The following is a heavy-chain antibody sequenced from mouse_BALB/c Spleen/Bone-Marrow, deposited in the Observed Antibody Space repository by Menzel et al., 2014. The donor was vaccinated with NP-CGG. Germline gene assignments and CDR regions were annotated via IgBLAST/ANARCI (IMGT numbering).Heavy chain of an antibody. D-gene: IGHD2-1*01. CDR1: GYTFTDHA. J-gene: IGHJ4*01. CDR3: ARSGKVRNAVGY. CDR2: ISGYYGDA. Sequence: VQVVESGAKLVRPGVSVKIFCKGSGYTFTDHAMHWVKRSHAKSLEWIGLISGYYGDAIYNQKFKGKATMTVDKSSSTAYMELARLTSEDSAIYYCARSGKVRNAVGYWGQGTSVTVSS. V-gene: IGHV1S137*01.